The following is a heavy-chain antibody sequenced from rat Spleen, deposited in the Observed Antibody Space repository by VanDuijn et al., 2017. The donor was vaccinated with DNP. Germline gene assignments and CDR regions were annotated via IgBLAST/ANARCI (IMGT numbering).Heavy chain of an antibody. D-gene: IGHD1-2*01. J-gene: IGHJ4*01. Sequence: EVQLVESGGGLVQPGRSLKLSCAASGFTFSDYGMAWVRQAPTKGLEWVASITNSGGSTYYRDSVKGRFTISRDNAKSTLYLQMDSLRSEDTATYYCTRSSYKAMDAWGQGTSVTVSS. CDR2: ITNSGGST. CDR3: TRSSYKAMDA. CDR1: GFTFSDYG. V-gene: IGHV5S13*01.